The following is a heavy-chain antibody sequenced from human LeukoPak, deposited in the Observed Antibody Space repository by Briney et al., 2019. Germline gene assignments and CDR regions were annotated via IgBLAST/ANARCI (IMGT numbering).Heavy chain of an antibody. CDR3: AKDRTLGPVAATPGLDY. V-gene: IGHV3-23*01. D-gene: IGHD2-15*01. J-gene: IGHJ4*02. CDR1: GFTFSSYA. CDR2: ISGSGGST. Sequence: GGSLRLSCAASGFTFSSYAMSWVRQAPGKGLEWVSAISGSGGSTYYADSVKGRFTISRDNSKNTLYLQMNSLRAEDTAVYYCAKDRTLGPVAATPGLDYWGQGTLVTVSS.